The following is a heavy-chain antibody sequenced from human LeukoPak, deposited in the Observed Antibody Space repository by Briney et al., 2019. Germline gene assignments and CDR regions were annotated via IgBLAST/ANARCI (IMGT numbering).Heavy chain of an antibody. Sequence: PGGSLRLSRAASGFTITTNYMTWVRQTPGKGLDWVSVIYSGGSTYYADSVKGRFTISRDTSKNMVYLQMDSLRAEDTAVYFCARGGSWFKDWGQGTLVTVSS. J-gene: IGHJ4*02. CDR1: GFTITTNY. CDR2: IYSGGST. CDR3: ARGGSWFKD. V-gene: IGHV3-66*01. D-gene: IGHD6-13*01.